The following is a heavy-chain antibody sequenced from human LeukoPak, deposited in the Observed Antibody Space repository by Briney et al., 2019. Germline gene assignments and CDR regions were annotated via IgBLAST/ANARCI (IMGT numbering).Heavy chain of an antibody. J-gene: IGHJ5*02. CDR1: GGSISRSSYY. V-gene: IGHV4-39*02. CDR2: ISFSGNT. CDR3: ARGTLNWFDP. D-gene: IGHD2-2*01. Sequence: PSETLSLTCIVSGGSISRSSYYWGWIRQPPGKGPEWIGSISFSGNTYYNPSLNSRVTISVDTSKNHFSLRLSSVTAADTAVYYCARGTLNWFDPWGRGTLVTVSS.